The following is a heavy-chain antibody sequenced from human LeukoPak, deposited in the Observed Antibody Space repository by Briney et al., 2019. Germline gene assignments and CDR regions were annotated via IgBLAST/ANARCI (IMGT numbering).Heavy chain of an antibody. CDR3: ARGDNLNSYYYYYMDV. CDR2: ISSSSDTI. J-gene: IGHJ6*03. D-gene: IGHD1-7*01. Sequence: QSGGSLRLSCAASGFTFSSYSMNWVRQAPGKGLEWVSYISSSSDTIYYADSVKGRFTISRYNAKNSLYLQMNRLRAEDTAVYYCARGDNLNSYYYYYMDVWGKGTTVTVSS. V-gene: IGHV3-48*04. CDR1: GFTFSSYS.